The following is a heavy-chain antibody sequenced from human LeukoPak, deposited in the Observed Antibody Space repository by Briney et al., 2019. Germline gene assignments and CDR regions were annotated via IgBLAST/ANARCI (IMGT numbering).Heavy chain of an antibody. D-gene: IGHD5-12*01. CDR2: IIPILGIA. Sequence: SVKVSCKASGGTFSSYAVSWVRQAPGQGLEWMGRIIPILGIANYAQKFQGRVTITADKSTSTAYMELSSLRSEDTAVYYCARGRDGYNDAFDTWGQGTMVTVSS. J-gene: IGHJ3*02. CDR1: GGTFSSYA. CDR3: ARGRDGYNDAFDT. V-gene: IGHV1-69*04.